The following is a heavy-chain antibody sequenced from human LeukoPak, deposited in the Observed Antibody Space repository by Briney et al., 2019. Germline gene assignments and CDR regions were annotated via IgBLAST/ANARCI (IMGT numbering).Heavy chain of an antibody. CDR3: ARARLEYCGMTSCYAFDS. J-gene: IGHJ4*02. CDR2: ISFDGDEK. D-gene: IGHD2-2*01. CDR1: GFTISTFA. Sequence: GGSLRLSCAASGFTISTFAMHWVRQAPGKGLEWVAVISFDGDEKYYADSVKGRFTISRDISTNTLYLQMNSLRDVDTAVYYCARARLEYCGMTSCYAFDSWGQGTLATVSS. V-gene: IGHV3-30*04.